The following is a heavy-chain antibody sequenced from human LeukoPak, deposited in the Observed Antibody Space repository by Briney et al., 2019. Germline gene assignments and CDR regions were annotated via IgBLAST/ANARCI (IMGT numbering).Heavy chain of an antibody. CDR3: ARDLGYSYQFDY. CDR1: GFTFSSYA. CDR2: ISYDGSNK. V-gene: IGHV3-30*04. D-gene: IGHD5-18*01. J-gene: IGHJ4*02. Sequence: GGSLRLSCATSGFTFSSYAMHWVRQAPGKGLKWVAVISYDGSNKYYADSVKGRFTISRDNSTNTLYLQMNSLRAEDTAVYYCARDLGYSYQFDYWGQGTLVTVSS.